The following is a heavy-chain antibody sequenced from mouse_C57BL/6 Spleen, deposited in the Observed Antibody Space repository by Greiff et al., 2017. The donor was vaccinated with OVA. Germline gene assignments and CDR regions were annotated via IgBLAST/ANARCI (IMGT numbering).Heavy chain of an antibody. Sequence: QVQLQQPGAELVRPGTSVKLSCKASGYTFTSYWMHWVKQRPGQGLEWIGVIDPSDSYTNYNQKFKGKATLTVDTSSSTAYMQLSSLTSEDSAVYYCARLDYDYDRAMDYWGQGTSVTVSS. V-gene: IGHV1-59*01. D-gene: IGHD2-4*01. CDR3: ARLDYDYDRAMDY. CDR2: IDPSDSYT. CDR1: GYTFTSYW. J-gene: IGHJ4*01.